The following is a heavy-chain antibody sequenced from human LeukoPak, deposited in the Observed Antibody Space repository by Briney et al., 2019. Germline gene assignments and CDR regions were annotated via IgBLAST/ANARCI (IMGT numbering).Heavy chain of an antibody. CDR2: ISGSGGTT. V-gene: IGHV3-23*01. D-gene: IGHD1-26*01. CDR1: GFTFSSYS. CDR3: AKAFQRGWERDAFAF. Sequence: GGSLILSCAASGFTFSSYSVSWVRQAPGKGLEWVSLISGSGGTTNYADSVKGRFTISRDNSKNTLYLQMNSLGADDTAVYYCAKAFQRGWERDAFAFWGQGTLVTVSS. J-gene: IGHJ3*01.